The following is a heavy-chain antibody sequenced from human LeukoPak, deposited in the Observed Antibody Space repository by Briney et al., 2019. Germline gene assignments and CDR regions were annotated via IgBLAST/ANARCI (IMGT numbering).Heavy chain of an antibody. D-gene: IGHD2/OR15-2a*01. J-gene: IGHJ4*02. CDR1: GYSFTTDN. CDR3: AREPPNSYYFDY. Sequence: ASVKVSCKASGYSFTTDNMHWMRQAPGQRLEWMGIIYSSGGSTSAQKFQGRVTMTRDTSTSTVYMELSSLRSEDTAVYYCAREPPNSYYFDYWGQGTLVTVS. CDR2: IYSSGGST. V-gene: IGHV1-46*01.